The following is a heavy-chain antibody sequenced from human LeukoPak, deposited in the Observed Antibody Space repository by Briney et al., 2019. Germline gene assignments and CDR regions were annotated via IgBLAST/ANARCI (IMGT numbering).Heavy chain of an antibody. CDR3: ARGAPLYDFWSGYSQVFAFDI. J-gene: IGHJ3*02. CDR1: GYSISSGYY. V-gene: IGHV4-38-2*02. Sequence: SETLSLTCTVSGYSISSGYYWGWIRRPPGKGLEWIGSIYHSGSTYYNPSLKSRVTISVDTSKNQLSLKLSSVTAADTAVYYCARGAPLYDFWSGYSQVFAFDIWGQGTMVTVSS. CDR2: IYHSGST. D-gene: IGHD3-3*01.